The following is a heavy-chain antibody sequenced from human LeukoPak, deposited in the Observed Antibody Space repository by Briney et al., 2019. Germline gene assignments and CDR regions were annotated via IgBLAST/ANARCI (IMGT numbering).Heavy chain of an antibody. CDR3: AGHGGSWSFDA. CDR2: IYNSGSA. CDR1: GGSISSYY. D-gene: IGHD6-13*01. J-gene: IGHJ4*02. Sequence: PSETLSLTCIVSGGSISSYYWSWIRQPPGKGLEWIAYIYNSGSAKYNPSLKSRVTVSIDTSKNQFSLNLSSVTAADTAVYYCAGHGGSWSFDAWGQGTLVTVSS. V-gene: IGHV4-59*08.